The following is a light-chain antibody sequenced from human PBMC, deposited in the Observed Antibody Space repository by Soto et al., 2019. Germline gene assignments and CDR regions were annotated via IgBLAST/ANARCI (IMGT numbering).Light chain of an antibody. Sequence: QSALTQPASVSGSPGQSITISCTGTSSDVGGYNYVSWYQQHPGQVPKLMIYEVSNRPSGVSNRFSGSKSGNTASLTISGLQAEDEADYYCSSYTSSSTGVFGTGTKLTVL. CDR3: SSYTSSSTGV. CDR1: SSDVGGYNY. CDR2: EVS. V-gene: IGLV2-14*01. J-gene: IGLJ1*01.